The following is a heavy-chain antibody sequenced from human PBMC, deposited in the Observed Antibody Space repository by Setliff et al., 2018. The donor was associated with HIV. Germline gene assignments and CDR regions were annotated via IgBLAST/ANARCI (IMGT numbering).Heavy chain of an antibody. D-gene: IGHD6-6*01. Sequence: GGSLRLSCEASGFTLSNYYMNWIRQAPGKGLEWVSYISKTGSTISYAASVKGRFTISRDNAKNSLYLQMTSLTVEDTAVYYCARDRSSSSAFDYWGQGTLVTVSS. CDR3: ARDRSSSSAFDY. CDR2: ISKTGSTI. V-gene: IGHV3-11*01. J-gene: IGHJ4*02. CDR1: GFTLSNYY.